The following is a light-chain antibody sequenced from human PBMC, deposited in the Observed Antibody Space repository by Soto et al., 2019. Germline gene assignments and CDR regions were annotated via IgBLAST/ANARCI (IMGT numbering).Light chain of an antibody. Sequence: EIVMTQSPATLSVSPGDRATLSCRASGSVTSSLAWYQQKPGQPPRLLIYAASTRATDVPARFSGGGSETEFTLTISSLQSEDFAVYFCQQYNIWPLWTFXQGTKVDIK. J-gene: IGKJ1*01. CDR2: AAS. CDR3: QQYNIWPLWT. V-gene: IGKV3-15*01. CDR1: GSVTSS.